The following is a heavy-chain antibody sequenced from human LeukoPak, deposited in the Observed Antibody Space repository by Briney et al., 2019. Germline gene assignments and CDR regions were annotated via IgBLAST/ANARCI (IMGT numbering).Heavy chain of an antibody. CDR2: INPSGGST. CDR3: ARGPSITMARGGQWYYYMDA. D-gene: IGHD3-10*01. V-gene: IGHV1-46*01. CDR1: GYTFTSYY. J-gene: IGHJ6*03. Sequence: ASVKVSCKASGYTFTSYYMHWVRQAPGQGLEWMGIINPSGGSTSYAQKFQGRVTMTRDMSTSTVYMELSSLRSEDTAVYYCARGPSITMARGGQWYYYMDAWGKGTTVTISS.